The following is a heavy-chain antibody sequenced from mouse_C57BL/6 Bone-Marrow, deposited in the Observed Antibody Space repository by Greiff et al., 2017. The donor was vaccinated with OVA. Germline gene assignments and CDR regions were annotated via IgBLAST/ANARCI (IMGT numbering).Heavy chain of an antibody. J-gene: IGHJ2*01. Sequence: QVQLKESGAELARPGASVKLSCKASGYTFTSYGISWVKQRTGQGLEWIGEIYPRSGNTYYNEKFKGKATLTADKSSSTAYMELRSLTSEDSAVYFCARERDYYGSSPPDYWGQGTTLTVSS. CDR1: GYTFTSYG. V-gene: IGHV1-81*01. CDR2: IYPRSGNT. D-gene: IGHD1-1*01. CDR3: ARERDYYGSSPPDY.